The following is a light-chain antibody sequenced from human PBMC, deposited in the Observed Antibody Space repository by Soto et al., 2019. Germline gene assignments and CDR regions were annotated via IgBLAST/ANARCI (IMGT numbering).Light chain of an antibody. CDR3: QKYDRAPFT. CDR2: GAS. V-gene: IGKV1-27*01. Sequence: DIQMTQSPSTLSGSVGDRVTITCRASQTISSWLAWYQQKPGRLPKLLLFGASTLQSGVPARFSGSGSGTLFTLTIKGLLPEDVATYYCQKYDRAPFTFGPGTKVDIK. CDR1: QTISSW. J-gene: IGKJ3*01.